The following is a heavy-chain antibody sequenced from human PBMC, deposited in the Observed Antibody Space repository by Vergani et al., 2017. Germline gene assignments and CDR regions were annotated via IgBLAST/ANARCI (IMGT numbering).Heavy chain of an antibody. D-gene: IGHD2-2*01. CDR2: IYYSGST. V-gene: IGHV4-59*01. Sequence: QVQLQESGPGLVKPSATLSLTCTVSGGSISSYYWSWIRQPPGKGLEWIGYIYYSGSTNYNPSLKSRVTISVDTSKNQFSLKLSSVTAADTAVYYCARVWGVCSSTSCYPDYWGQGTLVTVSS. CDR3: ARVWGVCSSTSCYPDY. CDR1: GGSISSYY. J-gene: IGHJ4*02.